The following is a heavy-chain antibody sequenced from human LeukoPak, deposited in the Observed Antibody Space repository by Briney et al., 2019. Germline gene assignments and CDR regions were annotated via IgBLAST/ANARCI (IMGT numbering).Heavy chain of an antibody. CDR2: VNPNSGHT. Sequence: GASVKVSCKASGYTFTSYEMNWVRQAAGPRREGMGGVNPNSGHTGPAQNFQGRVTMTRGTSISTAYMELIILRAEDTAVYYCASGPIYYSTGIYYFDYWGQGTLVTVSS. CDR1: GYTFTSYE. D-gene: IGHD3-10*01. CDR3: ASGPIYYSTGIYYFDY. V-gene: IGHV1-8*01. J-gene: IGHJ4*02.